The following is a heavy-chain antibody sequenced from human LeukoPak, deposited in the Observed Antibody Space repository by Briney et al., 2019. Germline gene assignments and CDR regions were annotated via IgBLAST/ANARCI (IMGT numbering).Heavy chain of an antibody. CDR1: GFTLGDYA. Sequence: GRSLRLSCRVSGFTLGDYAMAWVRQAPGKGLEWVGSIRSKAYDGTTQYAASVKGRFTISRDDSKSIAYLQMNSLKTEDTAVYYCTRVEPLPSSGIEVAADYWGQGTLVTVSS. J-gene: IGHJ4*02. CDR2: IRSKAYDGTT. CDR3: TRVEPLPSSGIEVAADY. V-gene: IGHV3-49*04. D-gene: IGHD6-19*01.